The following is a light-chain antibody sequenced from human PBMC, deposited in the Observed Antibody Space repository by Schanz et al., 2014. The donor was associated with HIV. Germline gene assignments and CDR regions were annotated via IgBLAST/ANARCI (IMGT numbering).Light chain of an antibody. Sequence: DIQMTQSPSTLSASVGDRVTITCRASQDIRARLAWYQQKPGKAPNLLIYQASILETGVPSRFSGSGSGTEFTLTISSLQPEDFATYYCQQANTFPPWAFGQGTKVEIK. CDR3: QQANTFPPWA. CDR2: QAS. CDR1: QDIRAR. V-gene: IGKV1-5*03. J-gene: IGKJ1*01.